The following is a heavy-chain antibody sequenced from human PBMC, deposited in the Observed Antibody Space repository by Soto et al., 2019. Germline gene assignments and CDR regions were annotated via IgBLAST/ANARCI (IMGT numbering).Heavy chain of an antibody. CDR1: GFTFSSYE. J-gene: IGHJ4*02. V-gene: IGHV3-48*03. D-gene: IGHD2-15*01. Sequence: PXGSLILSCSAAGFTFSSYEMHWVRQAPGKGLEWISYISSTGSGTHYADSVKGRFTMSRDNTKNSVSLQMSSLRAEDTAVYYCVRDLHEPLATDALRVANWGQGTQVTVS. CDR2: ISSTGSGT. CDR3: VRDLHEPLATDALRVAN.